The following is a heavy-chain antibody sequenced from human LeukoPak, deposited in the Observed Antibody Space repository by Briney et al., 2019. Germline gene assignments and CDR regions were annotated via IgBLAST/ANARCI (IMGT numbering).Heavy chain of an antibody. Sequence: PGGSLRLSCAASGFTFSSFSMNWVRQAPGKGLEWFTFITGSSSTIYYADSVKGRFTISRDNAKNSLYLQMNSLRAEDTAVYYCASCSSTNCYWGQGTLVTVSS. CDR3: ASCSSTNCY. J-gene: IGHJ4*02. CDR2: ITGSSSTI. V-gene: IGHV3-48*01. CDR1: GFTFSSFS. D-gene: IGHD2-2*01.